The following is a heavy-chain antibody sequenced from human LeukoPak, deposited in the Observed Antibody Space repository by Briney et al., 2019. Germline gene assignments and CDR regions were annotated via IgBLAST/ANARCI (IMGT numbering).Heavy chain of an antibody. CDR1: GYSFTTYW. V-gene: IGHV5-51*06. D-gene: IGHD1-26*01. Sequence: GESLKISCKGTGYSFTTYWIGWVRQMPGKGLEWMGVIYPSDSDTRYSPSFQGQVTISADKSISAAYLQWSSLKASDTAMYYCAISAGNGRYCDYWGQGTLVTVSS. CDR3: AISAGNGRYCDY. CDR2: IYPSDSDT. J-gene: IGHJ4*02.